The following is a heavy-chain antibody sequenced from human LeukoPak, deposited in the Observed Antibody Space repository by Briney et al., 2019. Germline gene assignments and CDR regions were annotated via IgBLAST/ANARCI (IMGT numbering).Heavy chain of an antibody. J-gene: IGHJ6*02. D-gene: IGHD2-2*02. Sequence: PSETLSLTCTVSGGSTSSSSYYWGWIRQPPGKGLEWIGSIYYSGSTYYNPSLKSRVTISVDTSKNQFSLKLSSVTAADTAVYYCARDLSYCSSTSCYTRDWHYYYYGMAVWGQGTTVTVSS. CDR2: IYYSGST. CDR3: ARDLSYCSSTSCYTRDWHYYYYGMAV. V-gene: IGHV4-39*07. CDR1: GGSTSSSSYY.